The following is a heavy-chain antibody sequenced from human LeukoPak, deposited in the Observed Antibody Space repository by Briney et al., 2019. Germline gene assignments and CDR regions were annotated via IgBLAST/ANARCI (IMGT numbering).Heavy chain of an antibody. CDR2: ISYDGSNK. V-gene: IGHV3-30-3*01. J-gene: IGHJ4*02. CDR1: GFTFSSYA. CDR3: ARAPPYYDFWSGPFDY. Sequence: GGSLRLSCAASGFTFSSYAMHWVRQAPGKGLEWVAVISYDGSNKYYADSVKGRFTISRDNSKNTLYLQMNSLRAEDTAVYYCARAPPYYDFWSGPFDYWGQGTLVTVSP. D-gene: IGHD3-3*01.